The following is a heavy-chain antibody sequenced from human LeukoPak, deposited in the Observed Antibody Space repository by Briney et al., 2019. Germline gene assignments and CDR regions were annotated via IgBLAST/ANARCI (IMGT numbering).Heavy chain of an antibody. Sequence: ASVKVSCKASGYTFTSYGISWVRQAPGQGLEWMGWISAYNGNTNYAQKLQGRVTMTTDTSTSTAYMELRSLRSDDTAVYYCARDASIAADREDPAEYFQHWGQGTLVTVSS. CDR3: ARDASIAADREDPAEYFQH. V-gene: IGHV1-18*01. CDR1: GYTFTSYG. D-gene: IGHD6-13*01. J-gene: IGHJ1*01. CDR2: ISAYNGNT.